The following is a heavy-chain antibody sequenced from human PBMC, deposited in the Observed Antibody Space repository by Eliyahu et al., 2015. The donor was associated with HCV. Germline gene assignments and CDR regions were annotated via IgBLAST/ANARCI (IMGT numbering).Heavy chain of an antibody. CDR2: ISSSSSTI. CDR3: ARGDFWTLGDNWFDP. Sequence: EVQLVESGGGLVQPGGSLRLSCAASGFTFXXYSMNWVRQAPGKGLEWVSYISSSSSTIYYADSVKGRFTISRDNAKNSLYLQMNSLRAEDTAVYYCARGDFWTLGDNWFDPWGQGTLVTVSS. V-gene: IGHV3-48*01. D-gene: IGHD3/OR15-3a*01. CDR1: GFTFXXYS. J-gene: IGHJ5*02.